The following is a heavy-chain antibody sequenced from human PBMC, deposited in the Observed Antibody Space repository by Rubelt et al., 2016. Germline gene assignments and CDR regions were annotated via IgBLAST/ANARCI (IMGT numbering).Heavy chain of an antibody. CDR1: GGSISTTTYY. V-gene: IGHV4-39*01. CDR2: IYYTECT. CDR3: ARHHAEADY. Sequence: QLQLQESGPGVVKPSETLSLTCTVSGGSISTTTYYWGWIRQPPGQGLEWIGGIYYTECTYHNPSLKSRRTRSVDTSKNQFSLRLTSVTAADTALYYCARHHAEADYWGQGTLVTVSS. J-gene: IGHJ4*01.